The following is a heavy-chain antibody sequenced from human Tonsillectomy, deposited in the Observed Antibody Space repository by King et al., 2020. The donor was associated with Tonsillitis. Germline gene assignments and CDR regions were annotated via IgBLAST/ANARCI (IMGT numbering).Heavy chain of an antibody. D-gene: IGHD3-9*01. CDR1: GFTFSNYW. CDR3: ARDPSPPHDIRDDAYDAFDL. J-gene: IGHJ3*01. CDR2: IKEDGSVK. V-gene: IGHV3-7*01. Sequence: VQLVESGGGFVQPGGSLRLSCAASGFTFSNYWMTWVRQAPGKGLEWVANIKEDGSVKNSVDSVKGRFTISRDNAKNSVYLQMNSLRAEDTAVYFCARDPSPPHDIRDDAYDAFDLWGHGTMVSVSS.